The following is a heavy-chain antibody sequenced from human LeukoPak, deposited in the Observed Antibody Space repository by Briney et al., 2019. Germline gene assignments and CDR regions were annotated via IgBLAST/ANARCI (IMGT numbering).Heavy chain of an antibody. V-gene: IGHV4-59*01. J-gene: IGHJ3*02. CDR2: IYYSGST. D-gene: IGHD3-22*01. Sequence: SETLSLTCTVSGGSISSYYWSWIRQPPGKGLEWIGCIYYSGSTNYNPSLKSRVTISVDTSKNQFSLKLSSVTAADTAVYYCARTYDSSKNDAFDIWGQGTMVTVSS. CDR1: GGSISSYY. CDR3: ARTYDSSKNDAFDI.